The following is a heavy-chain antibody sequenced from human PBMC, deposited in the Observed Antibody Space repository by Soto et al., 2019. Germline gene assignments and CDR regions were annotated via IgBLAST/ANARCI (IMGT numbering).Heavy chain of an antibody. D-gene: IGHD3-3*01. CDR3: ARGALRFLEWLSLYYFDY. Sequence: ASVKVSCKASGYTFTSYGISWVRQAPGQGLEWMGWISAYNGNTNYAQKLQGRVTMTTDTSTSTAYMELRSLRSDDTAVYYCARGALRFLEWLSLYYFDYWGQGTLVTVSS. V-gene: IGHV1-18*01. CDR2: ISAYNGNT. CDR1: GYTFTSYG. J-gene: IGHJ4*02.